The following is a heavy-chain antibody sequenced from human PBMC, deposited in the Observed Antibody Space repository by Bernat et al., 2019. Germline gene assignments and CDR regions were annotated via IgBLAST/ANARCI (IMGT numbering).Heavy chain of an antibody. Sequence: QLVESGGGLVQPGGSLRLSCAASGFTFSTYGMHWVRQAQGKGLEYVSVISSDGGSTYYADSVEGRFTISRDNSKNTLYLQMGSLRAEDMAVYYCAARYCSSTSCYGHFDYWGQGTLVTVSS. J-gene: IGHJ4*02. CDR2: ISSDGGST. CDR1: GFTFSTYG. V-gene: IGHV3-64*07. D-gene: IGHD2-2*01. CDR3: AARYCSSTSCYGHFDY.